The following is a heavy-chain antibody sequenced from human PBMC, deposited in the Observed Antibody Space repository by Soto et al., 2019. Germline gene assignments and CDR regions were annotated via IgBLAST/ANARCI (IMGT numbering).Heavy chain of an antibody. Sequence: SGPTLVNPTETLTLTCTFSGFSFTTTRMGVGWTRQPPGKALEWLAIIYWDGESRYNPLLRRRLTLTEDTSKNQVVLTMTNMDPKHTATYYRAPRDSTATTTYFNSWRQGIPVTVAS. CDR3: APRDSTATTTYFNS. D-gene: IGHD1-1*01. V-gene: IGHV2-5*02. CDR1: GFSFTTTRMG. CDR2: IYWDGES. J-gene: IGHJ4*02.